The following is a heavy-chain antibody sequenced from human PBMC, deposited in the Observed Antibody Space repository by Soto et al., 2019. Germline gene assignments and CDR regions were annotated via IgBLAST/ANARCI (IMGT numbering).Heavy chain of an antibody. CDR3: AREIISGSGYVAWFDP. CDR1: GGSVSSGSYY. V-gene: IGHV4-61*01. J-gene: IGHJ5*02. CDR2: IYYSGST. Sequence: PSETLSLTCTVSGGSVSSGSYYWSWIRQPPGKGLEWIGYIYYSGSTNYNPSLKSRVTISVDTSKNQFSLKLSSVTAADTAVYYCAREIISGSGYVAWFDPWGQGTLVTVSS. D-gene: IGHD5-12*01.